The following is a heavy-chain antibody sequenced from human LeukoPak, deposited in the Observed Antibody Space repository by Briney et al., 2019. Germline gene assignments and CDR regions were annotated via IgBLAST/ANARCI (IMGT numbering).Heavy chain of an antibody. CDR2: ISAYNGNT. J-gene: IGHJ4*02. Sequence: ASVKVSCKASGYTFTSYGISWVRQAPGQGLEWMGWISAYNGNTNYAQKLQGRVTMTTDTSTSTAYMELRSLRSDDTAVYYCASRHCSGGRCYFAGADPFDYWGQGTLVTVSS. V-gene: IGHV1-18*01. CDR1: GYTFTSYG. CDR3: ASRHCSGGRCYFAGADPFDY. D-gene: IGHD2-15*01.